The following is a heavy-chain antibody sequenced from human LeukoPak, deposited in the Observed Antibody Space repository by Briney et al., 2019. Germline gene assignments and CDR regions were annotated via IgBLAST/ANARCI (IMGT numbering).Heavy chain of an antibody. CDR3: ARAGASGYEDAFDI. J-gene: IGHJ3*02. V-gene: IGHV4-30-2*01. D-gene: IGHD5-12*01. CDR1: GFSISSGGYY. CDR2: IYHSGST. Sequence: PSQTLSLTCTVSGFSISSGGYYWSWIPQPPGKGLEWIGYIYHSGSTYYNPSLKSRVTITVDRSKNQFSLKLSSVTAADTAVYYCARAGASGYEDAFDIWGQGTMVTVSS.